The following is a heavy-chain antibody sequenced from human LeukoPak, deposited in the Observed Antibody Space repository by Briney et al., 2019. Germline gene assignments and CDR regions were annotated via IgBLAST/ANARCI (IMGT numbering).Heavy chain of an antibody. CDR2: ICYSGST. CDR1: GVSISSSSYC. Sequence: PSETLSLTCTVSGVSISSSSYCWGWLRQPPGKGLEWIGSICYSGSTFYNPSLKSRVTLSVDTSKNQFSLELSSVTTADTALYYCARTENYIPEDCFDPWGQGTLVTVSS. CDR3: ARTENYIPEDCFDP. J-gene: IGHJ5*02. D-gene: IGHD5-24*01. V-gene: IGHV4-39*01.